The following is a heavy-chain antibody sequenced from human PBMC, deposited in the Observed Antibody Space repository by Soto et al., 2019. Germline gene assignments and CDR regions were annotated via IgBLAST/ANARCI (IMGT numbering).Heavy chain of an antibody. CDR2: IYYSGST. D-gene: IGHD3-22*01. J-gene: IGHJ4*02. CDR3: ARWYYYGSSGYCFDY. CDR1: GGSISSGGYY. V-gene: IGHV4-31*03. Sequence: SETLSLTCTVSGGSISSGGYYWSWIRQHPGKGLEWIGYIYYSGSTYYNPSLKSRVTISVDTSKNQFSLKLSSVTAADTAVYYCARWYYYGSSGYCFDYWGQGIPVTVSS.